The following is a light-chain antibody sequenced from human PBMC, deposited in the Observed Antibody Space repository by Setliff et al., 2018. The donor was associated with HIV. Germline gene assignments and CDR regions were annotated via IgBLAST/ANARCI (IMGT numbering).Light chain of an antibody. V-gene: IGLV2-11*01. Sequence: QSALAQPRSVSGSPGQSVTISCTGSTSDVADDNYVSWYQHHPGKGPKLMIFDFNKRPSGVPDRFSGSKSDNTASLTISGLQTEDEADYYCCSYAGNYIRIFGGGTK. CDR1: TSDVADDNY. J-gene: IGLJ2*01. CDR3: CSYAGNYIRI. CDR2: DFN.